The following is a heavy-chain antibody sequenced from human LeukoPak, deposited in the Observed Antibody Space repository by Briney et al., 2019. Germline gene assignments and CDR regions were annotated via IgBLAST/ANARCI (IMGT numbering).Heavy chain of an antibody. CDR3: AGDRIAVV. CDR2: INPNSGGT. J-gene: IGHJ4*02. CDR1: GHTFIGYY. V-gene: IGHV1-2*02. D-gene: IGHD6-19*01. Sequence: ASVKVSCKASGHTFIGYYMHWVRPAAGQGLEWMGWINPNSGGTNYGQKFQGRVTMTTDTFISTAYMELSRLTSDDTAVYYCAGDRIAVVWGQGTLVTVSS.